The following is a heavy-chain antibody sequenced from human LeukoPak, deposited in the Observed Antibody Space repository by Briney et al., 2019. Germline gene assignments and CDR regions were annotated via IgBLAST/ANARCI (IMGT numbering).Heavy chain of an antibody. J-gene: IGHJ2*01. V-gene: IGHV1-24*01. CDR1: GYTLTELS. CDR2: FDPEDGET. D-gene: IGHD2-8*01. Sequence: ASVKVSCKVSGYTLTELSMHWVRQAPGKGLEWMGGFDPEDGETIYAQKFQGRVTMTEDTSTDTAYMELSSLRSEGTAVYYCATASSNIVLMVYRYFDLWGRGTLVTVSS. CDR3: ATASSNIVLMVYRYFDL.